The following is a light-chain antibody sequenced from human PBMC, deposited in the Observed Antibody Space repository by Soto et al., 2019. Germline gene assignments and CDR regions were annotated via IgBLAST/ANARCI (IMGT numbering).Light chain of an antibody. J-gene: IGKJ1*01. Sequence: EIVLTQSPGTLSLSPGERATLSCWASQNVMSNYLAWYQQKPGQAPRLLIYGASSRTTGIPDRFGGSGSGTDFTLTISRLEPEDFAVYYCQQYSSSTRTFGQGTKVEIK. CDR3: QQYSSSTRT. CDR1: QNVMSNY. V-gene: IGKV3-20*01. CDR2: GAS.